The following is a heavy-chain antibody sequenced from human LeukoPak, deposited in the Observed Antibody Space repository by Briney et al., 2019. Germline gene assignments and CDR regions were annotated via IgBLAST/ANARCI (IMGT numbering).Heavy chain of an antibody. CDR1: GGSFSVYY. Sequence: SETLSLTCAVYGGSFSVYYWSWIRQAPGKGLEWIGSIYHSGSTYNNPSLKSRVTISVDTSKNQFSLKLSSVTAADTAVYYCARVSLWGYSSGRLGGIDYWGQGTLVTVSS. CDR3: ARVSLWGYSSGRLGGIDY. D-gene: IGHD6-19*01. V-gene: IGHV4-34*01. CDR2: IYHSGST. J-gene: IGHJ4*02.